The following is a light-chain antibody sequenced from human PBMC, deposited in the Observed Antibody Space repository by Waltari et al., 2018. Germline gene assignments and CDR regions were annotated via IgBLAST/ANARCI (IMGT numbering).Light chain of an antibody. CDR2: WAS. V-gene: IGKV4-1*01. CDR1: QSVLYSSNNQNY. Sequence: DIVMTQSPDSLAVSLGERAPINCKSSQSVLYSSNNQNYLAWYQQKPGQPPKLLIYWASTRESGVPDRFSGSGSGTDFTLTISSLQAEDVAVYYCQQYYSTPPTFGGGTKVEIK. CDR3: QQYYSTPPT. J-gene: IGKJ4*01.